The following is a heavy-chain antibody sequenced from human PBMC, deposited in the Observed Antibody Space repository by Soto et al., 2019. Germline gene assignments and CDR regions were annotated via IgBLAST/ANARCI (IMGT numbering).Heavy chain of an antibody. CDR1: GGSISSGGYY. D-gene: IGHD4-17*01. CDR2: IYYSGST. CDR3: ATYGANSHY. J-gene: IGHJ4*02. Sequence: SETLSLTCTVSGGSISSGGYYWSWIRQHPGKGLEWIGYIYYSGSTYYNPSLKSRVTISVDTSKNQFSLRLSFVTAADTAIYYCATYGANSHYWGQGTLVTVSS. V-gene: IGHV4-31*03.